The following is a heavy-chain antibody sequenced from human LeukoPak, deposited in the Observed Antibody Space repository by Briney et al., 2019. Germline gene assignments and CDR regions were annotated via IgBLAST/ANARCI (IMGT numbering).Heavy chain of an antibody. CDR2: ISSSSSPI. J-gene: IGHJ4*02. V-gene: IGHV3-48*04. CDR1: GFTYSSYS. Sequence: PGGSLRLSCAASGFTYSSYSMNWVRQAPGKGLEWVSYISSSSSPIYYADSVKGRFTISRDNAKNSLYLQMNSLRAEDTAVYYCARDLFSYGGISVMRYWGQGTLVTVSS. CDR3: ARDLFSYGGISVMRY. D-gene: IGHD4-23*01.